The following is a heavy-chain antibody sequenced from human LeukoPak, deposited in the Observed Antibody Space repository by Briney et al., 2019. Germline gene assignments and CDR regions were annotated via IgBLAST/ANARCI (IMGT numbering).Heavy chain of an antibody. CDR2: IIPILGIA. V-gene: IGHV1-69*04. J-gene: IGHJ5*02. CDR3: ARHSESGLGFGEGWFDP. Sequence: ASVKVSCKASGGTFSSYAISWVRQAPGQGLEWMRRIIPILGIANYAQKFQGRVTITADKSTSTAYMELSSLRSEDTAVYYCARHSESGLGFGEGWFDPWGQGTLVTVSS. CDR1: GGTFSSYA. D-gene: IGHD3-3*01.